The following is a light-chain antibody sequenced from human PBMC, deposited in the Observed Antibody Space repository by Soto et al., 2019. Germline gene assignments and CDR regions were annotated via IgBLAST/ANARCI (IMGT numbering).Light chain of an antibody. J-gene: IGLJ2*01. CDR2: LNSDGSL. V-gene: IGLV4-69*01. CDR1: SGHSSYA. Sequence: QSVLTQSPSASASLGASVKLTCTLSSGHSSYAIAWHQQQPEKGPRYLMKLNSDGSLSKGDGIPDRFSGSSSGAERYLTISSLQSEDEADYYCQTWGTGILVFGGGTKLTVL. CDR3: QTWGTGILV.